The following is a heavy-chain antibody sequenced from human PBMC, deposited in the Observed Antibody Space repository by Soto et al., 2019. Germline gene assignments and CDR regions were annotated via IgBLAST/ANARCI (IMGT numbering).Heavy chain of an antibody. CDR2: IWYDGSNK. CDR1: GFTFSNYG. J-gene: IGHJ4*02. Sequence: QVQLVESGGGVVQTGRSLRLSCAAAGFTFSNYGMHWVRQAPGEGLEWVAIIWYDGSNKYYAESVKGRFTISRDNSKNTLYLQMNSLRAEDTAVYYCARGSSRELEYGGQGTLVTVAS. V-gene: IGHV3-33*01. D-gene: IGHD1-1*01. CDR3: ARGSSRELEY.